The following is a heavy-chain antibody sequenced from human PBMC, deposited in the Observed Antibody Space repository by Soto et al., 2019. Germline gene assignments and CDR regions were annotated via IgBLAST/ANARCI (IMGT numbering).Heavy chain of an antibody. CDR3: AKDLYYDSSGYPYY. J-gene: IGHJ4*02. V-gene: IGHV3-30*18. CDR1: GFTFSRYG. CDR2: ISYDGSNK. Sequence: PGGSLRLSCAASGFTFSRYGIHWVRQAPGKGLEWVAVISYDGSNKYYADSVKGRFTISRDNSKNTLYLQMNSLRAEDTAVYYCAKDLYYDSSGYPYYWGQGTLVTVSS. D-gene: IGHD3-22*01.